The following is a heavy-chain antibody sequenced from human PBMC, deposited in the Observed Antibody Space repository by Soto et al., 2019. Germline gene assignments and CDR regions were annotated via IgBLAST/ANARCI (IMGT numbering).Heavy chain of an antibody. CDR3: ARSQGSSTSLEIYYYYYYGMGV. Sequence: QVQLVQSGAEVKKPGSSVKVSCKASGGTFSSYAISWVRQAPGQGLEWMGGIIPISGTANYAQKFQGRVTITADESTSTAYMELSSLRSEDTAVYYCARSQGSSTSLEIYYYYYYGMGVWGQGTTVTFSS. CDR2: IIPISGTA. V-gene: IGHV1-69*01. J-gene: IGHJ6*02. D-gene: IGHD2-2*01. CDR1: GGTFSSYA.